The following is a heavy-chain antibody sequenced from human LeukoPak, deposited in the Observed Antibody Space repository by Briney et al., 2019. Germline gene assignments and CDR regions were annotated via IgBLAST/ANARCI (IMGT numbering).Heavy chain of an antibody. D-gene: IGHD2-15*01. CDR3: ARVGCSGGSCYPDY. CDR2: IHYSGDI. Sequence: SETLSLTCTVSGASISTSYWYWIWQPPGKGLEWIGYIHYSGDINYNPSLKSRVTISAYTSKNQLSLKLSSVTAADTAVYYCARVGCSGGSCYPDYWGQGTLVTVSS. CDR1: GASISTSY. V-gene: IGHV4-59*12. J-gene: IGHJ4*02.